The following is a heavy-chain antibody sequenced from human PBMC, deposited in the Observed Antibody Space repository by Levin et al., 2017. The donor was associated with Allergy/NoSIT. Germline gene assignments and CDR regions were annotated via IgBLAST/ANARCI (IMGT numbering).Heavy chain of an antibody. CDR2: VSYDGNNK. CDR1: GFTFSTYG. V-gene: IGHV3-30*18. Sequence: QPGGSLRLSCAASGFTFSTYGMHWVRQAPGKGLEWVAVVSYDGNNKYYADSVKGRFTISRDNSKNTVFLQMNSLRAEDTAVYYCAKDSGHNIPLKWGQGTLVTVSS. D-gene: IGHD3-10*01. J-gene: IGHJ4*02. CDR3: AKDSGHNIPLK.